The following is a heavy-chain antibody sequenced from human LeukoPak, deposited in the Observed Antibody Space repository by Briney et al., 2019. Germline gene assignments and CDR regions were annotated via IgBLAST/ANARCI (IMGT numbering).Heavy chain of an antibody. D-gene: IGHD3-22*01. CDR1: GYTFNDYY. Sequence: ASVKVSCKASGYTFNDYYIHWMRLAPGQGLEWMGWINPNSGGTNYAQKFQGRVTMTRDTSISTAYMELSRLTSDDTAVYYCVRDHDYYESSGYWNYWGQGTLVTVSS. CDR3: VRDHDYYESSGYWNY. CDR2: INPNSGGT. J-gene: IGHJ4*02. V-gene: IGHV1-2*02.